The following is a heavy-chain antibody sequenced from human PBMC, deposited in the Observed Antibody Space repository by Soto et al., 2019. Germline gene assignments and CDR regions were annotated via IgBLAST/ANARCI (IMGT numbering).Heavy chain of an antibody. V-gene: IGHV6-1*01. Sequence: QVQLQQSGPGLVKPSQTLSLTCAISGDSVSSNSAAWNWIRQSPSRGLEWLGRTYYRSKWYNDYAVSVKSRITITPDTSKNQFSLQLNSVTPEDTAVYYCARASGVWSSWYPVFNAFDIWGQGTMVTVSS. D-gene: IGHD6-13*01. CDR2: TYYRSKWYN. CDR1: GDSVSSNSAA. J-gene: IGHJ3*02. CDR3: ARASGVWSSWYPVFNAFDI.